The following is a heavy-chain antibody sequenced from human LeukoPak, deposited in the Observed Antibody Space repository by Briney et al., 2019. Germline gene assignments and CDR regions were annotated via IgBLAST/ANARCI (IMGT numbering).Heavy chain of an antibody. Sequence: GASVKVSCKASGYSFTGYFIHWVRQTPGQGLEWMGGIIPIFGTANYAQKFQGRVTITADESTSTAYMELSSLRSEDTAVYYCARGALEGLQSLYYFDYWGQGTLVTVSS. J-gene: IGHJ4*02. V-gene: IGHV1-69*13. CDR1: GYSFTGYF. D-gene: IGHD5-24*01. CDR2: IIPIFGTA. CDR3: ARGALEGLQSLYYFDY.